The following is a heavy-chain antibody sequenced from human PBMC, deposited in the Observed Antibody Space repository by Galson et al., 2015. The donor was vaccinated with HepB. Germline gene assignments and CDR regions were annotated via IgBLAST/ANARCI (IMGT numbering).Heavy chain of an antibody. Sequence: SLRLSCAASGFTFSSYSMNWVRQAPGKGLEWVSSISSSSSYIYYADSVKGRFTISRDNAKNSLYLQMNSLRAEDTAVYYCARDPRTVTALWYFDLWGRGTLVTVSS. CDR1: GFTFSSYS. CDR2: ISSSSSYI. J-gene: IGHJ2*01. V-gene: IGHV3-21*01. D-gene: IGHD4-17*01. CDR3: ARDPRTVTALWYFDL.